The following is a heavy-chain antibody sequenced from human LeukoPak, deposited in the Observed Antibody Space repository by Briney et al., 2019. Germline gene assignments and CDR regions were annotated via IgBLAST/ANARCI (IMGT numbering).Heavy chain of an antibody. CDR2: LFYSGST. J-gene: IGHJ4*02. V-gene: IGHV4-39*01. Sequence: SETLSLTCTVSGGSISNSNYSWGWIRQPPGKGLEWIGSLFYSGSTYYNPSLESRVTISVGSTENQFSLKLSSVTAADTAVYYCASVRSYGSGSYPYWGQGTLVTVSS. D-gene: IGHD3-10*01. CDR1: GGSISNSNYS. CDR3: ASVRSYGSGSYPY.